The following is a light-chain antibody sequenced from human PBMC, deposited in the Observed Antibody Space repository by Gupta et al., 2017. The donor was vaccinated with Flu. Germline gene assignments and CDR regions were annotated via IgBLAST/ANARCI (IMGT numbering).Light chain of an antibody. V-gene: IGLV3-25*03. CDR3: QSADNSGTYVV. CDR1: TLSTQY. J-gene: IGLJ3*02. Sequence: SYELTQRPSASVSPGQTATITCAGNTLSTQYTYWYQQKPGQAPVLVIFKDTERPSGIPERFSGSNSGTTVTLTISGVQAEDEAAYYCQSADNSGTYVVFGGGTKLTV. CDR2: KDT.